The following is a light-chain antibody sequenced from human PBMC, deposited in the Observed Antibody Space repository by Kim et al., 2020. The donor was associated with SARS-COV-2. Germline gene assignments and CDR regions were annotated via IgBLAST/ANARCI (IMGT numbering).Light chain of an antibody. CDR3: SSYAGSNDLV. CDR2: DVS. J-gene: IGLJ2*01. CDR1: SSDVGLYNY. V-gene: IGLV2-8*01. Sequence: GKSVDISCTGTSSDVGLYNYVSWYQHHPGKAPKLIIYDVSKRPTGVPDRFSGAKSGNTASLTVSGLQAEDEADYYCSSYAGSNDLVFGGGTQLTVL.